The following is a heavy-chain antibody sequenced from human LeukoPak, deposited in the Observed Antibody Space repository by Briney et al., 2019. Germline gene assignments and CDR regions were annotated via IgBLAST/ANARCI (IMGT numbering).Heavy chain of an antibody. Sequence: PSETLSLTCTLSGGSIMVAAYSWSWIRQPPWQGLEWIGYIYHSGRTYYNPSLKSRVTISLDRSKNQFSLKLSSVTAADTAVYFCARGYGDNSGAFDIWGQGTLVTVSS. V-gene: IGHV4-30-2*01. J-gene: IGHJ3*02. D-gene: IGHD4-23*01. CDR1: GGSIMVAAYS. CDR3: ARGYGDNSGAFDI. CDR2: IYHSGRT.